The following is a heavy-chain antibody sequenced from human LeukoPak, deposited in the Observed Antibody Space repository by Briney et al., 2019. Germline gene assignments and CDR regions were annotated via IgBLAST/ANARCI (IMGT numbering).Heavy chain of an antibody. V-gene: IGHV3-9*01. CDR2: ISRDSRVT. Sequence: GGSLRLSCAASGFTFDDYAMHWFRQPPGKGLEWVAGISRDSRVTGYADSVEGRFTISRDSGEKFVYLQMNSLRTEDTALYYCAKVIAHLSYAMDVWGQGTTVTVSS. D-gene: IGHD2-15*01. J-gene: IGHJ6*02. CDR3: AKVIAHLSYAMDV. CDR1: GFTFDDYA.